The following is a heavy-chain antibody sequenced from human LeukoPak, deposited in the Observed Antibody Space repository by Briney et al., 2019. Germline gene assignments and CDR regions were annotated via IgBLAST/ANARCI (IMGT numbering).Heavy chain of an antibody. D-gene: IGHD3-10*01. CDR3: AIGYYGYYYYMDV. CDR1: GYTLTELS. Sequence: ASVKVSCKVSGYTLTELSTHWVRQAPGKGLEWMGGFDPEDGETIYAQKFQGRVTMTEDTSTDTAYMELSSLRSEDTAVYYCAIGYYGYYYYMDVWGKGTTVTVSS. CDR2: FDPEDGET. V-gene: IGHV1-24*01. J-gene: IGHJ6*03.